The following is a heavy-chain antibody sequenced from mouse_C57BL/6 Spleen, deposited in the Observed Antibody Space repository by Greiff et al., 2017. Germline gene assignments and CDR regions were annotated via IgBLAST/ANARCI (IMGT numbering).Heavy chain of an antibody. J-gene: IGHJ1*03. V-gene: IGHV8-12*01. D-gene: IGHD1-1*01. CDR3: ARSPYYYGSSPYWYFDV. Sequence: QVTLKESGPGILQSSQTLSLTCSFSGFSLSTSGMGVSWIRQPSGKGLEWLAHIYWDDDKRYNPSLKSRLTISKDTSRNQVFLKITSVDNADTATDYCARSPYYYGSSPYWYFDVWGTGTTVTVSS. CDR2: IYWDDDK. CDR1: GFSLSTSGMG.